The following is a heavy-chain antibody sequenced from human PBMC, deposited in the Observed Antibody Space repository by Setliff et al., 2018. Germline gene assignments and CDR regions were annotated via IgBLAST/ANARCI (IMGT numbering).Heavy chain of an antibody. D-gene: IGHD4-17*01. CDR2: IIPILGIA. CDR3: ARDEREYGDYGCDY. CDR1: GYTFISYD. J-gene: IGHJ4*02. V-gene: IGHV1-69*10. Sequence: SVTVPCKASGYTFISYDISWVRQAPGQGREWMGGIIPILGIANYAQKFQGRVTITADKSPSTAYMELGSLGSEDTAVYYCARDEREYGDYGCDYWGQGTLVTVSS.